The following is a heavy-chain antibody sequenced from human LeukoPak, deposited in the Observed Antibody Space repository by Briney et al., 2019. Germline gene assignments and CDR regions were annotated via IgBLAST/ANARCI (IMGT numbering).Heavy chain of an antibody. V-gene: IGHV1-69*05. Sequence: SVKVSCKASGGTFSSYAISWVRQAPGQGLEWMGRIIPIFGTANYAQKFQGRVTITTDKSTSTAYMELSSLRSEDTAVYYCALTVSSSWYGYFQHWGQGTLVTVSS. CDR3: ALTVSSSWYGYFQH. CDR1: GGTFSSYA. CDR2: IIPIFGTA. D-gene: IGHD6-13*01. J-gene: IGHJ1*01.